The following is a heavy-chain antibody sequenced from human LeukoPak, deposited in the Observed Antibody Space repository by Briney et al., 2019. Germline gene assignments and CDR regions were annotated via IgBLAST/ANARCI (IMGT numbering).Heavy chain of an antibody. J-gene: IGHJ4*02. CDR2: FDWDDDK. V-gene: IGHV2-70*11. CDR3: ARTRGQYYYDSTGYPFDY. Sequence: SGPALMHPNKPLTLTCNLSGFSLRTTGMGVSWIRQPPGKALEWLARFDWDDDKHYTTSLKTRLTISKDTSKNQVFLTMTNMDPADTATYYCARTRGQYYYDSTGYPFDYWGQGTLVTVSS. D-gene: IGHD3-22*01. CDR1: GFSLRTTGMG.